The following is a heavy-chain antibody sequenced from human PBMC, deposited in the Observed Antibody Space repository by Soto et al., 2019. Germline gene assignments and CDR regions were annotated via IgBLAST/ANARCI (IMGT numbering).Heavy chain of an antibody. CDR2: IYWDDDK. CDR1: GFSLTTSGVG. D-gene: IGHD5-18*01. J-gene: IGHJ4*02. CDR3: AHRGYMYGNWDHGYFDY. V-gene: IGHV2-5*02. Sequence: QITLKESGPTRVRPTQTLALTCTFSGFSLTTSGVGVGWIRKTPGKALEWLAVIYWDDDKRYSPSLKSRLTITKDTSKNQVVLTMADMDPVDTAIYFCAHRGYMYGNWDHGYFDYWGQGTLVTVSS.